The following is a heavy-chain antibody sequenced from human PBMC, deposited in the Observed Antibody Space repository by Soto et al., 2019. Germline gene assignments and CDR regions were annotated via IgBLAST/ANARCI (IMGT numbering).Heavy chain of an antibody. Sequence: SETLSRTCTVSGGSISSSSYYWGWIRQPPWKWLEWIGSIYYSGSTYYNPSLKSLVTISVDTSKNQFSLKLSSVTAADTAVYYCETTPIAAAGHYYYDMDVWGQGTTVTVS. V-gene: IGHV4-39*01. D-gene: IGHD6-13*01. J-gene: IGHJ6*02. CDR2: IYYSGST. CDR3: ETTPIAAAGHYYYDMDV. CDR1: GGSISSSSYY.